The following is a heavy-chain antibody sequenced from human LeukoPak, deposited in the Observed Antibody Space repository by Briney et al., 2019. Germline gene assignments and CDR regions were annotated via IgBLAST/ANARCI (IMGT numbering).Heavy chain of an antibody. CDR3: ARTGTYYYDSSGYKDYFDY. D-gene: IGHD3-22*01. CDR1: GGSISSYY. CDR2: IFYSGST. J-gene: IGHJ4*02. V-gene: IGHV4-59*01. Sequence: SETLSLTCTVSGGSISSYYWSWIRQPPGKGLEWLGYIFYSGSTNYNPSLKSRVTISVDTSKNQFSLKLSSVTAADTAAYYCARTGTYYYDSSGYKDYFDYWGQGTLVTVSS.